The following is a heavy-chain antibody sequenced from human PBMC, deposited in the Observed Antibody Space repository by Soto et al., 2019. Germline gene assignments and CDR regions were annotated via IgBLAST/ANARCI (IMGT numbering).Heavy chain of an antibody. CDR2: IIPIFGTA. D-gene: IGHD3-3*01. CDR3: ARDHGYYDLWSGYWANDAFDI. J-gene: IGHJ3*02. Sequence: QVQLVQSGAEVKKPGSSVKVSCKASGGTFSSYAISWVRQAPGQGLEWMGGIIPIFGTANYAKKFQGRVTIAADKSTSTAYMELSSLRSEDTAVYYCARDHGYYDLWSGYWANDAFDIWGQGTMVTVSS. CDR1: GGTFSSYA. V-gene: IGHV1-69*06.